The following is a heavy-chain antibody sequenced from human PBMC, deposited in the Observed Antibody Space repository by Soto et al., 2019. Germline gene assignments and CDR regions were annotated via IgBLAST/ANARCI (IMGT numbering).Heavy chain of an antibody. CDR3: AKDMDLGAAGYCFDY. CDR2: ISSDGSDK. CDR1: RLTFSSYG. D-gene: IGHD6-13*01. Sequence: GGYLRLSCAASRLTFSSYGTHWVRQAPGKGLEWVAVISSDGSDKYHADSVKGRFTISRDNSKNTLFLQMNSLRAEDTAVYYCAKDMDLGAAGYCFDYWDQGILGTVS. V-gene: IGHV3-30*18. J-gene: IGHJ4*02.